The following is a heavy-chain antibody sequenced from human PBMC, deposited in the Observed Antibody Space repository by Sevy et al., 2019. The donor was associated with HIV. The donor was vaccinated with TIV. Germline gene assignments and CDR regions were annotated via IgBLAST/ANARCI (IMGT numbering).Heavy chain of an antibody. CDR3: AGDRVGGGDFWRCYRYYFDY. CDR2: IYHSGST. J-gene: IGHJ4*02. V-gene: IGHV4-38-2*02. Sequence: SETLSLTCTVSGYSISSGYYWGWIRQPPGKGLEWIGSIYHSGSTYYNPSLKSRVTISVDTSKNQFSLKLSPVTAADTAVYYCAGDRVGGGDFWRCYRYYFDYWGQGTLVTVSS. D-gene: IGHD3-3*01. CDR1: GYSISSGYY.